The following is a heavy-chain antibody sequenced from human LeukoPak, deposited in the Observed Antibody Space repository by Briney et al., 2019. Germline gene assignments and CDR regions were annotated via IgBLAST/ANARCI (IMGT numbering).Heavy chain of an antibody. D-gene: IGHD3-10*01. CDR3: AKEGLGFGDRGFDS. J-gene: IGHJ4*02. V-gene: IGHV3-30*02. CDR2: IRYDGSNK. CDR1: GFTFRSYG. Sequence: GGSLRLSCAASGFTFRSYGIHWVRQAPGKRLEWVAFIRYDGSNKYYADSVKGRFTISRDNSKNTLYLQMNSLRAEDTAVYYCAKEGLGFGDRGFDSWGQGTLVTVSS.